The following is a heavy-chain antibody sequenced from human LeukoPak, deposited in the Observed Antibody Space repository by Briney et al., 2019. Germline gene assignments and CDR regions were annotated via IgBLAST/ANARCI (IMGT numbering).Heavy chain of an antibody. CDR2: IYHSGST. CDR1: GYSISSGYY. Sequence: SETLSLTCTVSGYSISSGYYWGWIRQPPGKGLEWIGSIYHSGSTYYNPSFKSRVTISVDTSKNQFSLKLSSVTAADTAVYYCARVGEWLVDWGQGTLVTVSS. J-gene: IGHJ4*02. V-gene: IGHV4-38-2*02. D-gene: IGHD6-19*01. CDR3: ARVGEWLVD.